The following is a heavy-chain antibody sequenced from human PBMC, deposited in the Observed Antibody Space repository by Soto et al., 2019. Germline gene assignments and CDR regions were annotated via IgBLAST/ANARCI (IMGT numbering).Heavy chain of an antibody. CDR2: ISGSGGST. CDR3: ASPVECSTTICIR. CDR1: GFTFSSYA. J-gene: IGHJ4*02. D-gene: IGHD1-1*01. V-gene: IGHV3-23*01. Sequence: GGSLRLSCAASGFTFSSYAMSWVRQAPGKGLEWVSAISGSGGSTYYADSVKGRFTISRDNAKNSLHLQMNSLRAEDTAVYYWASPVECSTTICIRWGQGTLVTVSS.